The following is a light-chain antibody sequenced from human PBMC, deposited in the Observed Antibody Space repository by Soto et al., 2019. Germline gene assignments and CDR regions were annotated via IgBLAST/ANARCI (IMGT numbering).Light chain of an antibody. CDR1: SSDIGRYNF. CDR2: EAT. J-gene: IGLJ1*01. V-gene: IGLV2-14*01. CDR3: TSYTITSPYV. Sequence: ALTQPASMSGSPGQSITISCTGTSSDIGRYNFVSWYQHHPGKAPKLIIYEATKRPSGVSYRFSGSKSGNTASLTISGLQAEDEADYYCTSYTITSPYVFGTGTKVTV.